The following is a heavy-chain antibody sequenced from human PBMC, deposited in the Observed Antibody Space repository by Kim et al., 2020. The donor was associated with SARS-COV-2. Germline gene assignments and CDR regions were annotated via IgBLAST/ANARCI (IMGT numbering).Heavy chain of an antibody. Sequence: GGSLRLSCAASGFTFSSYAMHWVRQAPGKGLEWVAVISYDGSNKYYADSVKGRFTISRDNSKNTLYLQMNSLRAEDTAVYYCARAGNYYDSSGVPYWGQGTLVTVSS. D-gene: IGHD3-22*01. J-gene: IGHJ4*02. CDR2: ISYDGSNK. CDR1: GFTFSSYA. V-gene: IGHV3-30*04. CDR3: ARAGNYYDSSGVPY.